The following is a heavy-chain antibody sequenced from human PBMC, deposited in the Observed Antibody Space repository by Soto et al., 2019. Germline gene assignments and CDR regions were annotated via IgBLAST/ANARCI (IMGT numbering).Heavy chain of an antibody. D-gene: IGHD2-21*02. J-gene: IGHJ4*02. V-gene: IGHV3-7*01. Sequence: GGSLRLSCAASGFTFSSYWMSWVRQAPGKGLEWVANIKQDGSEKYYVDSVKGRFTISRDNAKNSLYLQMNSLRAEDPYVYSGARHDQRDQPLLFDYWGQGTLVTVSS. CDR1: GFTFSSYW. CDR3: ARHDQRDQPLLFDY. CDR2: IKQDGSEK.